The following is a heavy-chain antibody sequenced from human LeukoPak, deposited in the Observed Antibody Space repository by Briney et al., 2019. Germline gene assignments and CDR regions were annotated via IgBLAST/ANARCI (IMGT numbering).Heavy chain of an antibody. Sequence: PSETLSLTCTMSGASFSSSTYYWGWIRQPPGKGLEWIGSIYYSGSTYYNPSLKSRVTMSVDTSMNQFSLKLSSVTAADTAVYYCARHAGGISATGTRPFDYWGQGTLVTVSS. CDR2: IYYSGST. D-gene: IGHD6-13*01. J-gene: IGHJ4*02. CDR3: ARHAGGISATGTRPFDY. CDR1: GASFSSSTYY. V-gene: IGHV4-39*01.